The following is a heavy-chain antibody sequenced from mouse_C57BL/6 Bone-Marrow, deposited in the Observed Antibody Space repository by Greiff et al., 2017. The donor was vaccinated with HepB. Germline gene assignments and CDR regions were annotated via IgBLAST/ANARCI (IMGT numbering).Heavy chain of an antibody. V-gene: IGHV1-36*01. CDR2: VYPYNGGT. CDR1: GFTFTDYY. CDR3: ASRETAQATHYAMDY. J-gene: IGHJ4*01. Sequence: VHVKQSGPVLVKPGPSVKISCKASGFTFTDYYMHWVKQSHGKSLEWIGLVYPYNGGTSYNQKFKGKATLTVDTSSSTAYIELNSLTSEYSAVYYCASRETAQATHYAMDYWGQGTSVTVSS. D-gene: IGHD3-2*02.